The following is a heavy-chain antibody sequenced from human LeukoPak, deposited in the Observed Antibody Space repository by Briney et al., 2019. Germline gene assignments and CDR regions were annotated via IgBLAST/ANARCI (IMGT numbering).Heavy chain of an antibody. D-gene: IGHD6-25*01. Sequence: SVKVSCTASGGTFSTYVFSWVRQAPGQGLEWMGGIIPLFGEIKYAQQFQGRVTITADKSTGIAYMELSNLRSEDTAVYFCARGSVLVIATAEDVFDLWGQGTVVSVSS. CDR1: GGTFSTYV. J-gene: IGHJ3*01. V-gene: IGHV1-69*06. CDR3: ARGSVLVIATAEDVFDL. CDR2: IIPLFGEI.